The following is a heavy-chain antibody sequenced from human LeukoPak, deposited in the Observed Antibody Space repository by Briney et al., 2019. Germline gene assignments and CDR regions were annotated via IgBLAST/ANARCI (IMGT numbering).Heavy chain of an antibody. J-gene: IGHJ5*02. CDR2: INHSGST. V-gene: IGHV4-34*01. CDR1: GGSFSGYY. D-gene: IGHD6-25*01. CDR3: ARLYSSDAYNWFDP. Sequence: PSETLSLTCAVYGGSFSGYYWSWIRQPPGKGLEWIGEINHSGSTNYNPSLKSRVTISVDTSKNQFSLKLSSVTAADTAVYYCARLYSSDAYNWFDPWGQGTLVTVSS.